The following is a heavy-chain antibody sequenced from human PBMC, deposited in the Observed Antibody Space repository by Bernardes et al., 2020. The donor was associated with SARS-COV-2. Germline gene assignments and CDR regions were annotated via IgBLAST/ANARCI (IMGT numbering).Heavy chain of an antibody. CDR1: GFNFADYW. V-gene: IGHV5-51*01. Sequence: GESVKISCQGSGFNFADYWIAWVRQKPGKGLEWMGIIYPGDSDTTYSPSFQGQVTFSADKSISTAYLQWGSLKASDTAMYYCATTIRGVISYWGQGTPVVVSS. J-gene: IGHJ4*02. CDR3: ATTIRGVISY. CDR2: IYPGDSDT. D-gene: IGHD3-10*01.